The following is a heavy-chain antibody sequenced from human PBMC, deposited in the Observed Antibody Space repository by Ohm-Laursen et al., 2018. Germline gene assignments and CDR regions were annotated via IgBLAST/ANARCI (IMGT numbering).Heavy chain of an antibody. CDR2: ISHASSHI. CDR3: ARDGCSSTSCPDLDY. J-gene: IGHJ4*02. D-gene: IGHD2-2*01. V-gene: IGHV3-48*01. Sequence: SLRLSCAASGFPFSGYSMNWVRQAPGKGLEWISYISHASSHIYYADSVKGRFTISRDNARNSVYLEMSSLRAEDTAVYYCARDGCSSTSCPDLDYWGQGTLVSVSS. CDR1: GFPFSGYS.